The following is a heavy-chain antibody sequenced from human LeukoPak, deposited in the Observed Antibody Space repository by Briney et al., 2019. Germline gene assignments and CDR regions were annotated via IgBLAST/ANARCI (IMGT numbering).Heavy chain of an antibody. Sequence: SETLSLTCTVSGGSISSSSYYWGWIRQPPGKGLEWIGSIYYSGSTYYNPSLKSRVTISVDTSKNQFSLKLSSVTAADTAVYYCARDSYGSGSHDYWGQGTLVTVSS. CDR3: ARDSYGSGSHDY. CDR1: GGSISSSSYY. V-gene: IGHV4-39*07. J-gene: IGHJ4*02. CDR2: IYYSGST. D-gene: IGHD3-10*01.